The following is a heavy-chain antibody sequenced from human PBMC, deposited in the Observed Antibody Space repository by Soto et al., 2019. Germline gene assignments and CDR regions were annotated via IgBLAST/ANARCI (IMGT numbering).Heavy chain of an antibody. Sequence: EVQLAESGGVLVQPGGSLRFSCVASGFTFSNPWMHWAPQAPGKGLVWVSRINSGGSRTNYADPVKGRFTISRDNAKNTLYLEMNSLSLEDTAVYYCARGNCSGDTCFFGGTHWGRGTLVTVSS. D-gene: IGHD2-21*02. CDR1: GFTFSNPW. CDR2: INSGGSRT. V-gene: IGHV3-74*01. J-gene: IGHJ4*02. CDR3: ARGNCSGDTCFFGGTH.